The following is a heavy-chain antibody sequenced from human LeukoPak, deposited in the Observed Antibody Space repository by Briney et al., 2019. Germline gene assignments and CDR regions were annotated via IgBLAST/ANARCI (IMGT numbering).Heavy chain of an antibody. D-gene: IGHD3-22*01. CDR2: ISGSGGNT. J-gene: IGHJ4*02. V-gene: IGHV3-23*01. Sequence: GGSLRLSCAASGITFSRYVMSWVRQAPGKGLEWVSLISGSGGNTYYADPVKGRFTISRDNSKNTLYLQMNSLRAEDTAVYYCAKDPTDSSGYYLYYFDFWGQGTLVTVSS. CDR3: AKDPTDSSGYYLYYFDF. CDR1: GITFSRYV.